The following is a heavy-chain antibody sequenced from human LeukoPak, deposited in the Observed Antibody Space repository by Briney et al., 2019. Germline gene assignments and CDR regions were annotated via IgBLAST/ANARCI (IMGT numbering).Heavy chain of an antibody. J-gene: IGHJ3*01. D-gene: IGHD6-19*01. V-gene: IGHV1-18*01. CDR3: ALAVADNAFDV. CDR1: GYIFTAFG. Sequence: GASVKVPCKTSGYIFTAFGVSWVRQAPGQSLEWVGWISPYSSDTEYAQKLQGRVSMSTDTSTTTAYMELRSLRSDDTAMYYCALAVADNAFDVWGQGTMVTVSS. CDR2: ISPYSSDT.